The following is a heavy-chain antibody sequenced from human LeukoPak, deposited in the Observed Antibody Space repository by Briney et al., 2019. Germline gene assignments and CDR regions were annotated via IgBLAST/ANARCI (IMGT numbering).Heavy chain of an antibody. V-gene: IGHV4-59*08. J-gene: IGHJ3*02. D-gene: IGHD3-22*01. Sequence: SETLSLTCTVSGGSISSYYWSWIRQSPGKGLEWIGYIYYSGITYYNPSLTSRVTISVDTSKNQFSLKLSSVTAADTAVYYCARAYYYASSAFDIWGQGTMVTVSS. CDR3: ARAYYYASSAFDI. CDR1: GGSISSYY. CDR2: IYYSGIT.